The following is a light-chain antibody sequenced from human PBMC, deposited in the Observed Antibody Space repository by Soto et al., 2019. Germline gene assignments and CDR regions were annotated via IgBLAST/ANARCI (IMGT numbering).Light chain of an antibody. Sequence: DIQMTQSPSTLSASVGDRVTITCRASQSISSGLAWYQQKPGKAPKLLIYKASSLESGVPSRFSGSGSGTEFTLTISRLQPDDFATYYCQQYNSYSTFGQGTKVEIK. CDR3: QQYNSYST. CDR1: QSISSG. CDR2: KAS. J-gene: IGKJ1*01. V-gene: IGKV1-5*03.